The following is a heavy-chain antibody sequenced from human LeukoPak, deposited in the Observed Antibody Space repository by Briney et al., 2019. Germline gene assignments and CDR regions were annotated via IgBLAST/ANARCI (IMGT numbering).Heavy chain of an antibody. CDR1: GFTFSSYA. CDR2: ISGSGGST. CDR3: AKVRWELLALDY. Sequence: GESLKISCAASGFTFSSYAMSWVRQAPGKGLEWVSAISGSGGSTYYADSVKGRFTISRDNSKNTLYLQMNSLRAEDTAVYYCAKVRWELLALDYWGQGTLVTVSS. V-gene: IGHV3-23*01. J-gene: IGHJ4*02. D-gene: IGHD1-26*01.